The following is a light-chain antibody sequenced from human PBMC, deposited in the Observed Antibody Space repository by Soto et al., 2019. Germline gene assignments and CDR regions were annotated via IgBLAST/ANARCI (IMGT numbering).Light chain of an antibody. J-gene: IGKJ4*01. CDR1: QGVSSY. CDR2: DAS. Sequence: EIVLTQSPATLSLSPGERATLSCRSSQGVSSYLAWYQQKPGQAPMLLLYDASNRATGIPARFSGSGPGTDFTLTISSLEPEDFAVYYCQQRSNWQLTFGGGTKVEIK. CDR3: QQRSNWQLT. V-gene: IGKV3D-11*01.